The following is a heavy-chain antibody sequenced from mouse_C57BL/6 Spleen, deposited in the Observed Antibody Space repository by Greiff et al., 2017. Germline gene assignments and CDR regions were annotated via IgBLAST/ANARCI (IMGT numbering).Heavy chain of an antibody. CDR3: ARDEGIVANFDY. D-gene: IGHD1-1*01. Sequence: EVKLVESGGGLVKPGGSLKLSCAASGFTFSSYAMSWVRQTPEKRLEWVATISDGGSYTYYPDNVKGRFTISRDNAENNLYLQMSHLKSEDTAMYYCARDEGIVANFDYWGQGTTLTVSS. CDR2: ISDGGSYT. V-gene: IGHV5-4*01. CDR1: GFTFSSYA. J-gene: IGHJ2*01.